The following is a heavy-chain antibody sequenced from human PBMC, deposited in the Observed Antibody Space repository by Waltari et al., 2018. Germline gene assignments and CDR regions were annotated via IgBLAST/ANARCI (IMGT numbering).Heavy chain of an antibody. D-gene: IGHD3-9*01. V-gene: IGHV3-74*01. CDR2: IKYDGTTR. CDR3: ARDLDWVLFDS. CDR1: GFSFSNYW. Sequence: EVQLVESGGDLVQPGGSLRLSWAASGFSFSNYWMHWVRQAPGEGLVWVSRIKYDGTTRAYADSVKGRFTISRDNAKNTLFLQMSGLRAEDTAVYYCARDLDWVLFDSWGQGTLVTVSS. J-gene: IGHJ4*02.